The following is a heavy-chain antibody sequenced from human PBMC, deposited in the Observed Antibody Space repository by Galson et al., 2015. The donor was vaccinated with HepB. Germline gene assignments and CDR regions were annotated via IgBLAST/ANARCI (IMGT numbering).Heavy chain of an antibody. J-gene: IGHJ6*02. CDR1: GFTFSSYA. CDR3: AKGGVYAGGMDV. Sequence: SLRLSCAASGFTFSSYAMSWVRQAPGKGLEWISAISTSGGGTYYADSVKGRFTISRDNSKNTLYEQMNSLRVEDTAVYYCAKGGVYAGGMDVWGQGTTVTVSS. V-gene: IGHV3-23*01. CDR2: ISTSGGGT. D-gene: IGHD2-8*01.